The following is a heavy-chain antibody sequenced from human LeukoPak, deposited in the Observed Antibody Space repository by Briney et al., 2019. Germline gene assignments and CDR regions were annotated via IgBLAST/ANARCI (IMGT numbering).Heavy chain of an antibody. Sequence: SVKVSCKDSGGTFSSYAISWVRQAPGQGLEWMGGIIPIFGTANYAQKFQGRVTITTDESTSTAYMELSSLRSGDTAVYYCARALGYCSGGSCYSSWFDPWGQGTLVTVSS. D-gene: IGHD2-15*01. J-gene: IGHJ5*02. CDR2: IIPIFGTA. V-gene: IGHV1-69*05. CDR3: ARALGYCSGGSCYSSWFDP. CDR1: GGTFSSYA.